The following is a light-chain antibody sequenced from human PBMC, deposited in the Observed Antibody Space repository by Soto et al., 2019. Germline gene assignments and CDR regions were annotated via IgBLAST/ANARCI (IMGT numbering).Light chain of an antibody. CDR1: QSVSSSY. CDR2: GAS. V-gene: IGKV3-20*01. J-gene: IGKJ1*01. CDR3: QQYGSSPRGT. Sequence: EIVLTQSPGTLSLSPGERATLSCRAIQSVSSSYLAWYQQKPGQAPRLLIYGASSRATGIPDRFSGSGSGTDFTLTISRLEPEDFAVYYCQQYGSSPRGTFGQGTKV.